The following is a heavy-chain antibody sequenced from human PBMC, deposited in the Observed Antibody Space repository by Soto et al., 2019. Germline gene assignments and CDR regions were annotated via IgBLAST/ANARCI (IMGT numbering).Heavy chain of an antibody. V-gene: IGHV4-30-2*01. CDR2: ISHSGST. Sequence: SEPLSLTCAVSGGSISSGGYSWSWIRQPPGEGLEWIGYISHSGSTYYNPSLKSRATTSADRSNDQFSLTPSPVTAADRPLYPCARGREEADNYYGMDVWDQETTVTVSS. J-gene: IGHJ6*02. CDR3: ARGREEADNYYGMDV. CDR1: GGSISSGGYS. D-gene: IGHD1-26*01.